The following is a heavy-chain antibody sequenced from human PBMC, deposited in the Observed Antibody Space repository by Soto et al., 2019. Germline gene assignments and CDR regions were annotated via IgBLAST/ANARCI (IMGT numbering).Heavy chain of an antibody. CDR2: IYPGDSDT. D-gene: IGHD5-18*01. CDR3: ARGGYSYGHKLAYYYYYGMDV. Sequence: GESLKISCDGSGYSFTIYCIGWVLQMPGKGLEWMGIIYPGDSDTRYSPSFQGQVTISADKSISTAYLQWSSLKASDTAMYYCARGGYSYGHKLAYYYYYGMDVWGQGTTVTVSS. CDR1: GYSFTIYC. V-gene: IGHV5-51*01. J-gene: IGHJ6*02.